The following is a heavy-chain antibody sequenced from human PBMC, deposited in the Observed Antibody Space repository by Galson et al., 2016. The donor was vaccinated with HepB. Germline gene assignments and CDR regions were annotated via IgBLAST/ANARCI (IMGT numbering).Heavy chain of an antibody. D-gene: IGHD3-10*01. CDR2: IYWDDDK. CDR3: AHRLILVGGLISAFGI. Sequence: PALVKPTQTLTLTCTFSGFSLSTSGVGVGWIRQPPGKALEWLAVIYWDDDKYYSPSLESRLTITKDSSKNQVVLTMTNMDPVDTGTYFCAHRLILVGGLISAFGIWGQGATVTVSS. J-gene: IGHJ3*02. V-gene: IGHV2-5*02. CDR1: GFSLSTSGVG.